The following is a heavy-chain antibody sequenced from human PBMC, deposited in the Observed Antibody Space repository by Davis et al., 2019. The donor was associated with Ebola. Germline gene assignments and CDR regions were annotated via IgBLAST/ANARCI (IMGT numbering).Heavy chain of an antibody. V-gene: IGHV1-46*01. Sequence: ASVKVSCKASGYTFTSYYMHWVRQAPGQGLEWMGIINPSGGSTSYAQKFQGRVTMTRDTSTSTVYMELSSLRSEDTAVYYCARGGPTTMIVAQWFDPWGQGTLVTVSS. D-gene: IGHD3-22*01. J-gene: IGHJ5*02. CDR1: GYTFTSYY. CDR3: ARGGPTTMIVAQWFDP. CDR2: INPSGGST.